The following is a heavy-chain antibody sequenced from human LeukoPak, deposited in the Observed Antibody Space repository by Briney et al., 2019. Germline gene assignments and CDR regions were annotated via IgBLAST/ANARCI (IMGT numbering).Heavy chain of an antibody. CDR3: ARSGHRRYYYASGPDY. CDR1: GYSFSNYG. V-gene: IGHV1-18*01. Sequence: ASVEVSCKASGYSFSNYGLSWVRQAPGQGLEWMGWISGYNGNTNYAQKLQGRVTMTTDTSTNTAFMELRSLRSDDTAVYYCARSGHRRYYYASGPDYWGQGTLVTVSS. D-gene: IGHD3-10*01. J-gene: IGHJ4*02. CDR2: ISGYNGNT.